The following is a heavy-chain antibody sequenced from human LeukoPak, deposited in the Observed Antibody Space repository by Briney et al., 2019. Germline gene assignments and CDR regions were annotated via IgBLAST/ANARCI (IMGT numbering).Heavy chain of an antibody. D-gene: IGHD3-16*01. Sequence: PGGSLRLSCVASGFTFSNAWMSWVRQAPGKGLEWVCRVKSKTDGETTDYAAPVKGRFTISRDDSKNTLYLQMNSLKTEDTAVYYCTTAWGYYYYGMDVWGQGTTVTVSS. CDR1: GFTFSNAW. V-gene: IGHV3-15*01. CDR2: VKSKTDGETT. CDR3: TTAWGYYYYGMDV. J-gene: IGHJ6*02.